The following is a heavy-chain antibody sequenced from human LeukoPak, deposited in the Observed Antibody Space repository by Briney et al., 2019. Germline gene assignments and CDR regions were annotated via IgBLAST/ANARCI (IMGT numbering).Heavy chain of an antibody. CDR3: AKASGVTPVAPSAFDI. V-gene: IGHV3-23*01. D-gene: IGHD4-23*01. Sequence: AGGSLRHSCAASEFTVGSFAMSWVRQAPGKGLEWVSAILGSGGTTYYADSVKGRFAISRDNSKNTLYLQMSSLRAEDTAVYYCAKASGVTPVAPSAFDIWGQGTMVTVSS. J-gene: IGHJ3*02. CDR1: EFTVGSFA. CDR2: ILGSGGTT.